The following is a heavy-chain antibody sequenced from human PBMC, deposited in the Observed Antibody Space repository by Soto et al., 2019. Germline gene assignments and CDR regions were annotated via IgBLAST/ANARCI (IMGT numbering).Heavy chain of an antibody. J-gene: IGHJ4*02. Sequence: SVKVSCKASGGTFSSYTISWVRQAPGQGLEWMGRIIPILGIANYAQKFQGRVTITADKSTSTAYMELSSLRSEDTAVYYCAIRLRFLEWLPDYWGQGTLVTVSS. V-gene: IGHV1-69*02. CDR2: IIPILGIA. D-gene: IGHD3-3*01. CDR3: AIRLRFLEWLPDY. CDR1: GGTFSSYT.